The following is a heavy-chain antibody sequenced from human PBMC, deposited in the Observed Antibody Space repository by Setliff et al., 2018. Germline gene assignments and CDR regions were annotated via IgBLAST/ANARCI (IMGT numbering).Heavy chain of an antibody. V-gene: IGHV4-4*07. J-gene: IGHJ4*02. Sequence: SETLSLTCTVSDDSISNNYWSWIRQPAGKGLEWIGRIYPSGSTNYNPSLKSRVTMSVDTSKNQFSLKLSSVTAADTAVYYCMRQVGGGLWYFDYWGQGILVTVSS. CDR1: DDSISNNY. CDR3: MRQVGGGLWYFDY. D-gene: IGHD2-15*01. CDR2: IYPSGST.